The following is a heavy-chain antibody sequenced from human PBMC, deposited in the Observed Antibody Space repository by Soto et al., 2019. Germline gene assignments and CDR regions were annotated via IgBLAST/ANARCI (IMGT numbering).Heavy chain of an antibody. D-gene: IGHD3-10*01. V-gene: IGHV3-49*04. CDR2: IRSKAYGGTT. J-gene: IGHJ6*02. CDR3: TRDFSLFRDYYYYYGMDV. CDR1: GFTFGDYA. Sequence: GGSLRLSCTASGFTFGDYAMSWVRQAPGKGLEWVGFIRSKAYGGTTEYAASVKGRFTISRDDSKSIAYLQMNSLKTEDTAVYYCTRDFSLFRDYYYYYGMDVWGQGTTVTVS.